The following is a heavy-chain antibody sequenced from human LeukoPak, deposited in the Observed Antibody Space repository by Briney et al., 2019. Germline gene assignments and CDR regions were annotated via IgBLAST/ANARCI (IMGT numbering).Heavy chain of an antibody. D-gene: IGHD5-12*01. CDR2: ISSSSSYI. CDR3: ARIVATRNDAFDI. Sequence: GGSLRLSCAASGFTFSSYSMNWVRQAPGKGLEWVSSISSSSSYIYYADSVKGRFTISRDNAKNSLYLQMNSLRAEDTAVYYCARIVATRNDAFDIWGQGTMVTVSS. J-gene: IGHJ3*02. V-gene: IGHV3-21*01. CDR1: GFTFSSYS.